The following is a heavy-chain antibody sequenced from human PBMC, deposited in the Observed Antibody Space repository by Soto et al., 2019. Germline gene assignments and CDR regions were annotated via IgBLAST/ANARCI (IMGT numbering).Heavy chain of an antibody. CDR2: IDPSDSYT. Sequence: GESLKISCKGSGYSFTSYWISWVRQMPGKGLEWMGRIDPSDSYTNYSPSFQGHVTISADKSISTAYLQWSSLKASDTAMYYCARTVTTDYYYGMDVWGQGITVTVSS. D-gene: IGHD4-17*01. CDR1: GYSFTSYW. J-gene: IGHJ6*02. V-gene: IGHV5-10-1*01. CDR3: ARTVTTDYYYGMDV.